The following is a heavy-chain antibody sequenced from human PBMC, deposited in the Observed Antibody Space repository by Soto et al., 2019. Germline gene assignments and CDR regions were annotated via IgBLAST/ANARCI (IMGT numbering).Heavy chain of an antibody. Sequence: GGSLRLSCAASGFTFGSYGMHWVRQAPGKGLEWVAVISYDGSNKYYADSVKGRFTISRDNSKNTLYLQMNSLRAEDTAVYYCAKDVPLGYSSSPTVDYWGQGTLVTVSS. V-gene: IGHV3-30*18. CDR3: AKDVPLGYSSSPTVDY. CDR2: ISYDGSNK. J-gene: IGHJ4*02. D-gene: IGHD6-13*01. CDR1: GFTFGSYG.